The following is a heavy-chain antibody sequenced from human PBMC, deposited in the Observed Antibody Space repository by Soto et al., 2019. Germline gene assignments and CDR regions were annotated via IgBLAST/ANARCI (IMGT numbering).Heavy chain of an antibody. J-gene: IGHJ2*01. CDR2: TSTKPKSPPT. V-gene: IGHV3-72*01. CDR1: GFTFSEHY. Sequence: EVQLVESGGNLVQPGGSLRLSCAASGFTFSEHYMAWVRQAPGKGLEWVGRTSTKPKSPPTQYAASVKGRFTISRDDSKNSLYLQMNSLKTEDTAVYYCARDNRYGDYLYFDLWGRGTLVTVSS. CDR3: ARDNRYGDYLYFDL. D-gene: IGHD4-17*01.